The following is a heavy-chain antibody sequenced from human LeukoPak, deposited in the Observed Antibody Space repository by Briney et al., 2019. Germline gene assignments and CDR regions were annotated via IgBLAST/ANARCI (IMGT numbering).Heavy chain of an antibody. J-gene: IGHJ4*02. Sequence: SETLSLTCAVYGGSFSGYYWSWIRQPPGKGLEWIGEINHSGSTNYNPSLKSRVTISVDTSKNRFSLKLSSVTAADTAVYYCARFPRYSSSFDYWGQGTLVTVSS. V-gene: IGHV4-34*01. D-gene: IGHD6-13*01. CDR1: GGSFSGYY. CDR2: INHSGST. CDR3: ARFPRYSSSFDY.